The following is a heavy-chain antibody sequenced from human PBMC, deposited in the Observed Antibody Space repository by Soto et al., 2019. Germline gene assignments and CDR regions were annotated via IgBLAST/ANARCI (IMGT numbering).Heavy chain of an antibody. Sequence: QVQLKESGPGLVKPADTLSLKCTVSGGSITPYYWSWIRQTPGGGLEWIGYVSYNGNTNYNPSLKSRVSISADTSKNEFSLKLTSLTAAEAAIYFCARQQYTVVTAFDVWGQGTMVAVSS. CDR3: ARQQYTVVTAFDV. J-gene: IGHJ3*01. CDR2: VSYNGNT. D-gene: IGHD2-15*01. V-gene: IGHV4-59*07. CDR1: GGSITPYY.